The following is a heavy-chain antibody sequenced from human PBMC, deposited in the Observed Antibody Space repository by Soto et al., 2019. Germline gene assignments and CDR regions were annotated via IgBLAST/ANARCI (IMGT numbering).Heavy chain of an antibody. CDR1: GYTFTSYY. J-gene: IGHJ6*02. Sequence: ASVKVSCKASGYTFTSYYMHWVRQAPGQGLEWMGIINPSGGSTSYAQKFQGRVTMTRDTSTSTVYMELSSLRSEDTAVYYCVRAYSTKYGMDVWGQGTTVTVSS. CDR2: INPSGGST. V-gene: IGHV1-46*01. CDR3: VRAYSTKYGMDV. D-gene: IGHD6-13*01.